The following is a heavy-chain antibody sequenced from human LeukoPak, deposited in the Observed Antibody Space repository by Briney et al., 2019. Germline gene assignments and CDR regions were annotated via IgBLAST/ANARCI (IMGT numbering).Heavy chain of an antibody. D-gene: IGHD3-10*01. Sequence: GGSLRLSCGASGFSFRTYTMNWVRQAPGKGLECVAYLSSSSSTISYADSLKGRFTISRDNAKNSLYLQMNSLRAEDTAVYYCARDYYGSGSYYTPVSLAFDIWGQGTMVTVSS. J-gene: IGHJ3*02. CDR1: GFSFRTYT. V-gene: IGHV3-48*04. CDR3: ARDYYGSGSYYTPVSLAFDI. CDR2: LSSSSSTI.